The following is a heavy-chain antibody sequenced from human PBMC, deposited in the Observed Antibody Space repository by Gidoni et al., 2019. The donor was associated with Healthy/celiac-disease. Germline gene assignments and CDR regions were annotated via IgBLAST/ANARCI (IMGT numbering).Heavy chain of an antibody. V-gene: IGHV1-2*02. CDR2: INPNSGGT. CDR1: GYTFTGSY. J-gene: IGHJ6*02. CDR3: ARDKGLYGDYRYYYGMDV. D-gene: IGHD4-17*01. Sequence: QVQLVQSGAEVKKPGASVKVSCKASGYTFTGSYMHWVRQAPGQGLEWMGWINPNSGGTNYAQKFQGRVTMTRDTSISTAYMELSRLRSDDTAVYYCARDKGLYGDYRYYYGMDVWGQGTTVTVSS.